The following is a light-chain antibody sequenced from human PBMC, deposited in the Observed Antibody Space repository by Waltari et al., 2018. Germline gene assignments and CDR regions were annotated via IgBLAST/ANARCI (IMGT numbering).Light chain of an antibody. V-gene: IGKV3-20*01. CDR1: QSVRNTY. Sequence: EIVLTQSPGALPLSPGERATLSCRASQSVRNTYLAWYQQKPGQAPRLLIYGASSRATGIADRFSGSGSGTDFTLTISRLEPEDFAVYYCQQYGSAPTTFGQGTKVEVK. CDR2: GAS. CDR3: QQYGSAPTT. J-gene: IGKJ1*01.